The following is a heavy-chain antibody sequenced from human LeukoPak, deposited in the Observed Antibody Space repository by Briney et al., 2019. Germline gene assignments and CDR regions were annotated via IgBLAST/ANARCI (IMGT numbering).Heavy chain of an antibody. CDR1: GGSISSGSYY. Sequence: PSETLSLTCTVSGGSISSGSYYWSWIRQPAGKGLEWIGRIYTSGSTKYNPSLKSRVTISVDTSKNQFSLKLSSVTAADTAVYYCARVTSGSGSYLAGWFDPWGQGTLVTVSS. J-gene: IGHJ5*02. D-gene: IGHD3-10*01. V-gene: IGHV4-61*02. CDR3: ARVTSGSGSYLAGWFDP. CDR2: IYTSGST.